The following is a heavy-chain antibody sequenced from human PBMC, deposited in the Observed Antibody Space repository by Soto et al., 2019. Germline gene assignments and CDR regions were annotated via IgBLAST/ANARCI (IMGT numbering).Heavy chain of an antibody. CDR3: ASNLGSMNSGGIQTEFDY. Sequence: GGSLRLSCAASGFTVSSNYMSWVRQAPGKGLEWVSVIYSGGSTYYADSVKGRFTISRDNSKNTLYLQMNSLRAEDTAVYYCASNLGSMNSGGIQTEFDYWGQGTLVTVSS. J-gene: IGHJ4*02. CDR2: IYSGGST. CDR1: GFTVSSNY. D-gene: IGHD2-15*01. V-gene: IGHV3-66*01.